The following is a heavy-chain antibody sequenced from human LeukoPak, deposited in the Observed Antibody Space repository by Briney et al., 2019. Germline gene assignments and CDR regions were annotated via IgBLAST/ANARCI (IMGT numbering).Heavy chain of an antibody. V-gene: IGHV1-18*01. CDR1: GYTFKNYG. D-gene: IGHD2-2*01. Sequence: ASVKISCKASGYTFKNYGFSWVRQAPRQGLEWMGWVSTYNGNTNYAQKLQGRVTMTTDTSTSTAYMELRSLRSDDTAVYYCARRFCSSVSCYDDDAFDVWGQGILVTVSS. J-gene: IGHJ3*01. CDR3: ARRFCSSVSCYDDDAFDV. CDR2: VSTYNGNT.